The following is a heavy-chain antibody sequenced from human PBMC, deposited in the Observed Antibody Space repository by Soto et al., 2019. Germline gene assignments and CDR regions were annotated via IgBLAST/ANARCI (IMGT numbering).Heavy chain of an antibody. Sequence: ASVNVSCKASGGTFSSYAISWVRQAPGQGLEWMGGIIPIFGTANYAQKFQGRVTITADESTSTAYMELSSLRSEDTAVYYCARARDNWNYDYYYYGMDVWGQGTTVTVSS. D-gene: IGHD1-7*01. J-gene: IGHJ6*02. CDR2: IIPIFGTA. CDR3: ARARDNWNYDYYYYGMDV. CDR1: GGTFSSYA. V-gene: IGHV1-69*13.